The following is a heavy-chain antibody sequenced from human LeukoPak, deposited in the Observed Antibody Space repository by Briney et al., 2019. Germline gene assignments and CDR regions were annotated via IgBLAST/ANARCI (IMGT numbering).Heavy chain of an antibody. CDR3: AREREYYDFWSGETNWFAP. J-gene: IGHJ5*02. V-gene: IGHV1-3*01. D-gene: IGHD3-3*01. Sequence: ASVKVSCKASGYTFTSYAMHWVRQAPGQRLEWMGWINAGNGNTKYSQKFQGRVTITRDTSASTAYMELSSLRSEDTAVYYCAREREYYDFWSGETNWFAPWGQGTLVTVSS. CDR1: GYTFTSYA. CDR2: INAGNGNT.